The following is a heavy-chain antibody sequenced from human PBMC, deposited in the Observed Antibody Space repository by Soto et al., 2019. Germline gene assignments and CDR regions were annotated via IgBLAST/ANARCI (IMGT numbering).Heavy chain of an antibody. D-gene: IGHD6-13*01. V-gene: IGHV1-2*04. J-gene: IGHJ6*02. CDR1: GYTFTGYY. CDR3: ARDVAAAGTRYYYYGMDV. Sequence: ASVKVSCKASGYTFTGYYMHWVRQAPGQGLEWMGWINPNSGGTNYAQKFQGWVTMTRDTSISTAYMELSRLRSDDTAVYYCARDVAAAGTRYYYYGMDVWGQGTTVTVSS. CDR2: INPNSGGT.